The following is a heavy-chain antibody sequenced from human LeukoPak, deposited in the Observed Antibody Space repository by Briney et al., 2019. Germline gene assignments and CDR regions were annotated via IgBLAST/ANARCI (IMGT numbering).Heavy chain of an antibody. CDR2: ITTSSTYT. V-gene: IGHV3-21*01. J-gene: IGHJ6*03. CDR3: ARLDTMRSGSYNYYYYMDV. Sequence: GGSLRLSCAASGFSFSSYNMNWVRQAPGKVLEWVSSITTSSTYTFYADSVKGRFTISRDNAKNSLYLQMNSLRAEDTAVYYCARLDTMRSGSYNYYYYMDVWGKGTTVTISS. D-gene: IGHD3-10*01. CDR1: GFSFSSYN.